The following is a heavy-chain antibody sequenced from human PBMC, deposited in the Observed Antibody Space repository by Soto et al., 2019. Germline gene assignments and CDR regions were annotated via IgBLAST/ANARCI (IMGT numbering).Heavy chain of an antibody. Sequence: SETLSLTCSVSGDSMRGYHFYWGWIRQAPGKGLEWIGSAYFSGGNTYYSPSLKSRVTISVDKSKNQFSLKLSSVTAADTAVYYCAREVLERQIYGMDVWGQGTTVTVSS. CDR2: AYFSGGNT. D-gene: IGHD1-1*01. J-gene: IGHJ6*02. V-gene: IGHV4-39*07. CDR1: GDSMRGYHFY. CDR3: AREVLERQIYGMDV.